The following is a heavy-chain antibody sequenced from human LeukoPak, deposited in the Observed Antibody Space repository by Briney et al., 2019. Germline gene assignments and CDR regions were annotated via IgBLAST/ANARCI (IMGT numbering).Heavy chain of an antibody. V-gene: IGHV1-18*01. CDR2: ISAYNGNT. Sequence: ASVKVSCKASGYTFTGYGISWVRQAPGQGLEWMGWISAYNGNTNYAQKLQGRVTMTTDTSTSTAYMELRSLRSDDTAVYYCARGPKYDSSAYYYYGMDVWGQGTTVTVSS. CDR1: GYTFTGYG. J-gene: IGHJ6*02. D-gene: IGHD3-22*01. CDR3: ARGPKYDSSAYYYYGMDV.